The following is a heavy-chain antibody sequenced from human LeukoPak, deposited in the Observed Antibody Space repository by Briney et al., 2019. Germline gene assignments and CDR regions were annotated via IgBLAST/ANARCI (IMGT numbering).Heavy chain of an antibody. CDR2: ISSSGSTI. CDR3: AELGITMIGGV. J-gene: IGHJ6*04. V-gene: IGHV3-11*04. CDR1: GFTVSSNY. D-gene: IGHD3-10*02. Sequence: GGSLRLSCAASGFTVSSNYMSWVRQGPGKGLEWVSYISSSGSTIYYADSVKGRFTISRDNAKNSLYLQMNSLRAEDTAVYYCAELGITMIGGVWGKGTTVTISS.